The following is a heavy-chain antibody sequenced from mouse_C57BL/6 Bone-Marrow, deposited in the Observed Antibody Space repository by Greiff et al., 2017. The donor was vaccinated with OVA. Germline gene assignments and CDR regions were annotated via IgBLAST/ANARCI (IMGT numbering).Heavy chain of an antibody. Sequence: EVHLVESGGGLVQPGGSLSLSCAASGFTFTDYYMSWVRQPPGKALEWLGFIRNKANGYTTEYSASVKGRFTISRDNSQSILYLQMNALRAEDSATYYCARYAYGAMDYWGQGTSVTVSS. D-gene: IGHD1-1*01. V-gene: IGHV7-3*01. CDR3: ARYAYGAMDY. CDR2: IRNKANGYTT. CDR1: GFTFTDYY. J-gene: IGHJ4*01.